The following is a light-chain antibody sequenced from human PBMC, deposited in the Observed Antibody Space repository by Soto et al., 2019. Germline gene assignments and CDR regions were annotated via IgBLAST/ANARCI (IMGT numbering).Light chain of an antibody. J-gene: IGKJ1*01. V-gene: IGKV3-15*01. Sequence: EIVMTQSPATLSVSPGERATISCRASQNISSNLAWYQQKPGQAPRVLIDGASTRATGIPARFSGSGSGTEVTLTISSLQSEDFAVYYCQQYNNWLWTFGQGTKVEIK. CDR3: QQYNNWLWT. CDR2: GAS. CDR1: QNISSN.